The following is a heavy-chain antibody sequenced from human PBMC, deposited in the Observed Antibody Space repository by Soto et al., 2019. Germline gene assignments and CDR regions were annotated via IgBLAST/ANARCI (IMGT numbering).Heavy chain of an antibody. J-gene: IGHJ4*02. V-gene: IGHV4-59*01. CDR3: ASVIVGAPYFDY. D-gene: IGHD1-26*01. CDR2: IYYSGST. Sequence: SETLSLTCTVSGGSISSYYWSWIRQPPGKGLEWIGYIYYSGSTNYNPSLKSRVTISVDTSKNQFSLKLSSVTAADTAVYYCASVIVGAPYFDYWGQGXLVTVYS. CDR1: GGSISSYY.